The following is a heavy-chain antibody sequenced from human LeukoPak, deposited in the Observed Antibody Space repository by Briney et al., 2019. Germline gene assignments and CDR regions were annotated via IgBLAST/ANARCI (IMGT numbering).Heavy chain of an antibody. D-gene: IGHD3-10*01. V-gene: IGHV3-7*01. CDR1: GFTFSNYW. CDR2: IKQDGSEK. J-gene: IGHJ4*02. Sequence: GGSLRLSCAASGFTFSNYWMSWVRQAPGKGLGWVANIKQDGSEKYHVDSVKGRFTISRDNAKNSLYLQMKSLRVEDTAVYFCARDRRYYEYFDAWGQGALVTVSS. CDR3: ARDRRYYEYFDA.